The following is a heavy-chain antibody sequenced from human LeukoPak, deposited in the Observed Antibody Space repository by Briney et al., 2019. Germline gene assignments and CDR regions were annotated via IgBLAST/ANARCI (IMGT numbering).Heavy chain of an antibody. CDR2: ISSSGSTI. V-gene: IGHV3-48*03. J-gene: IGHJ4*02. CDR3: ARKNYYDSSSIDY. CDR1: GFTFSSYE. Sequence: GGSLRLSCAASGFTFSSYEMNWVRQAPGKGLERVSYISSSGSTIYYADSVKGRFTISRDNAKNSLYLQMNSLRAEDTAVHYCARKNYYDSSSIDYWGQGTLVTVSS. D-gene: IGHD3-22*01.